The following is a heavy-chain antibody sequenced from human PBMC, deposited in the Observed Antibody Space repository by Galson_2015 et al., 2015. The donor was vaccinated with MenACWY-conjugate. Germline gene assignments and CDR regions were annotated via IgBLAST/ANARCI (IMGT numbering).Heavy chain of an antibody. J-gene: IGHJ4*02. CDR2: IYSGGST. V-gene: IGHV3-53*04. CDR3: ARGTYYDSSGYYSGNDY. Sequence: SLRLSCAASGFTVSSNYMSWVRQAPGKGLEWVSVIYSGGSTYYADSVKGRFTISRHNSRNTLYLQMNSLRAEDTAVYYCARGTYYDSSGYYSGNDYWGQGTLVTVSS. D-gene: IGHD3-22*01. CDR1: GFTVSSNY.